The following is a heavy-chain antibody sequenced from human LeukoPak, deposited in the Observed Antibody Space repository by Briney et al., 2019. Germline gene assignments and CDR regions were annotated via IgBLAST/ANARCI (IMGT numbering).Heavy chain of an antibody. CDR3: AKDYLEPGGWFDT. D-gene: IGHD3-16*01. Sequence: QPGGSLRLSCAASGFTFSSYGMHWVRQAPGKGLEWVAVIWYDGSNKYYADSVKGRFTISRDNSKNTLYLQMNSLRAEDTAVYYCAKDYLEPGGWFDTWGQGTLVTVSS. CDR2: IWYDGSNK. V-gene: IGHV3-33*06. J-gene: IGHJ5*02. CDR1: GFTFSSYG.